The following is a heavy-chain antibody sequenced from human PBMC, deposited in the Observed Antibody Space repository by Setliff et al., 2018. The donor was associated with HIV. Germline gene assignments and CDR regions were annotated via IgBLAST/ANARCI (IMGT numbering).Heavy chain of an antibody. J-gene: IGHJ4*02. CDR3: ARGPPFAY. V-gene: IGHV4-38-2*01. CDR2: VSYSGATMYT. Sequence: PSETLSLTCAVSGFSIGSGYYWGWIRQPPGKGLEYIGDVSYSGATMYTNYNPSLESRVTVSEDTSRHQFSLKLTSVTADDTGIYYCARGPPFAYWGQGLLVTVSS. CDR1: GFSIGSGYY.